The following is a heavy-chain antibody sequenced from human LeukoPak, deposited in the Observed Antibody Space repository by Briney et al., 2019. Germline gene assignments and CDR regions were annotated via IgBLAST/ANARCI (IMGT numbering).Heavy chain of an antibody. Sequence: PGGSLRLSCAASGFTFDDYAMHWVRQAPGKGLEWVSAISGSGHSTYYADSVKGRFTISRDNSKNTLYLQMNSLRAEDTALYFCARHGSGSYSINWGQGTLVTVSS. V-gene: IGHV3-23*01. J-gene: IGHJ4*02. D-gene: IGHD3-10*01. CDR1: GFTFDDYA. CDR3: ARHGSGSYSIN. CDR2: ISGSGHST.